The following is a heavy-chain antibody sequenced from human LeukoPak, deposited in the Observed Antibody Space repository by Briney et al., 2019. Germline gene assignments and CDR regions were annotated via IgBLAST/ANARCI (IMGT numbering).Heavy chain of an antibody. J-gene: IGHJ3*02. CDR1: GYTFTGYY. D-gene: IGHD2-15*01. CDR3: ARDLAVVVVAANAFDI. V-gene: IGHV1-2*04. CDR2: INPNSGGT. Sequence: ASVKVSCKASGYTFTGYYMHWVRQAPGQGLEWMGWINPNSGGTNYAQKFQGWVTMTRDTSISTAYMELSRLRSDDTAVYYCARDLAVVVVAANAFDIWGQGTMVTVSS.